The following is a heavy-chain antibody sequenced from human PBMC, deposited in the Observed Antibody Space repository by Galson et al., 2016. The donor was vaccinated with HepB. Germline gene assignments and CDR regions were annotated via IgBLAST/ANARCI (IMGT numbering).Heavy chain of an antibody. CDR2: INCTSGTG. CDR1: GFTFDDYA. J-gene: IGHJ4*02. V-gene: IGHV3-9*01. Sequence: SLRLSCAASGFTFDDYAMHWVRHSPGKGLEWVAGINCTSGTGFYSDSVKGRFPISRDNDSNSIYLQMDKLSVEDTAFYFCASAPYQWLYKYYFDYWGQGPLVTVSS. D-gene: IGHD6-19*01. CDR3: ASAPYQWLYKYYFDY.